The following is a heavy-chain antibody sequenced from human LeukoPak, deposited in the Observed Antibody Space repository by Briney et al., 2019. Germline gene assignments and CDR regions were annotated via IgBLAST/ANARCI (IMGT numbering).Heavy chain of an antibody. Sequence: SQTLSLTCAISGDSVSSNSAAWNWISQSPSRGLEWLGRTYYRSKWYNDYAVSVKSRITINPDTSKNQFSLQLNSVTPEDTAVYYCERENARIDAFDIWGQGTMVTVSS. CDR3: ERENARIDAFDI. CDR1: GDSVSSNSAA. D-gene: IGHD2-8*01. J-gene: IGHJ3*02. V-gene: IGHV6-1*01. CDR2: TYYRSKWYN.